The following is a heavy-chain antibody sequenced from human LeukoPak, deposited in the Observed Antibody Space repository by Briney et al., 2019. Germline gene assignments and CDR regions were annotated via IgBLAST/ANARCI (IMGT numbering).Heavy chain of an antibody. CDR1: GFTFSSYG. CDR2: IWYDGSNK. Sequence: GGSLRLSCAASGFTFSSYGMHWVRQAPGKGLEWVAVIWYDGSNKYYADSVKGRFTISRDNSKNTLYLQMNSLRAEDTAVYYCARDGCSGGSCHGGPLDYWGQGTLVTVSS. CDR3: ARDGCSGGSCHGGPLDY. J-gene: IGHJ4*02. V-gene: IGHV3-33*01. D-gene: IGHD2-15*01.